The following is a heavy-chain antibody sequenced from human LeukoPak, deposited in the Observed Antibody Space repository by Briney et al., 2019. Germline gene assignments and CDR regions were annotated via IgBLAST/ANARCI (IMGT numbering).Heavy chain of an antibody. V-gene: IGHV4-4*09. D-gene: IGHD1-1*01. J-gene: IGHJ4*02. CDR3: ARAKPNWNLRDY. CDR2: IYNSGRT. Sequence: SETLSLTCTVSGGAITSNFWSWIRQPPGKGLEWIGYIYNSGRTSYNPSLKSRATISEDTSKNQFSLKLNSVTAADTAVYYCARAKPNWNLRDYWGQGTLVTVSS. CDR1: GGAITSNF.